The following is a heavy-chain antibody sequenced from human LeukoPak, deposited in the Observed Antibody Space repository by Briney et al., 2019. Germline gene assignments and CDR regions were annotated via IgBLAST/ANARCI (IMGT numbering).Heavy chain of an antibody. V-gene: IGHV1-2*02. Sequence: GASVKVSCKASGYTFTGYYMHWVRQAPGQGLEWMGWINPNSGGTNYAQKFQGRVTMTRDTSISTAYMELSRLRSDDTAVYYCERDLGGSNGLIYNFYYWGQGTLVTVSS. CDR2: INPNSGGT. CDR1: GYTFTGYY. CDR3: ERDLGGSNGLIYNFYY. D-gene: IGHD1-26*01. J-gene: IGHJ4*02.